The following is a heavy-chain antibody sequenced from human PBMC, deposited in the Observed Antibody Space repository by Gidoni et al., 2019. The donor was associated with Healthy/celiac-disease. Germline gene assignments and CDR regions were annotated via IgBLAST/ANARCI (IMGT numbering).Heavy chain of an antibody. CDR3: ARDPNYYDSSGYVDY. Sequence: GGSLRLSCAASGFTFSSYWMSWVRQAPGKGLEWVANIKQDGSEKYHVDSVKGRFTISRDNAKNSLYLQMNSLRAEDTAVYYCARDPNYYDSSGYVDYWGQGTLVTVSS. J-gene: IGHJ4*02. CDR2: IKQDGSEK. D-gene: IGHD3-22*01. V-gene: IGHV3-7*04. CDR1: GFTFSSYW.